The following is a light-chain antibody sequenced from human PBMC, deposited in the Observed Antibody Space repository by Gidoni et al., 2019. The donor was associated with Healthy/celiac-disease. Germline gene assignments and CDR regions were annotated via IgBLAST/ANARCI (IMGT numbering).Light chain of an antibody. V-gene: IGKV3-20*01. Sequence: EIVLTPSPGTLSLSPGERATLSCRASQSVSSSYLAWYQQKPGQAPRLLIYGASSRATGIPDRFRGRWSGTDFTLTISRLEPEDFAVYYCQQYGSSQTFGQGTKVEIK. CDR1: QSVSSSY. CDR3: QQYGSSQT. CDR2: GAS. J-gene: IGKJ1*01.